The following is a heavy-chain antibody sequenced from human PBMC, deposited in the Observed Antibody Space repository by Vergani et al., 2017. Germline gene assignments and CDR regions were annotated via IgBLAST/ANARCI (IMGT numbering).Heavy chain of an antibody. CDR1: GFTFSSYA. Sequence: EVQLLESGGGLVQPGGSLRLSCAASGFTFSSYAMSWVRQAPGKGLEWVSAISGSGGSTYCADSVKGRFTISRDKSKNTLYLQMNSLRAEDTAVYYCAKDLYDVWSGYPTLYYMDVWGKGTTVTVSS. CDR3: AKDLYDVWSGYPTLYYMDV. J-gene: IGHJ6*03. V-gene: IGHV3-23*01. CDR2: ISGSGGST. D-gene: IGHD3-3*01.